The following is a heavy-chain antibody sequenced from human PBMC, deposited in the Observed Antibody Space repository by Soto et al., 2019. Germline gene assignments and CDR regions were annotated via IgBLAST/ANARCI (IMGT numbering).Heavy chain of an antibody. CDR2: INTDGSRT. J-gene: IGHJ5*02. CDR3: ARVKSGSYDWFDP. CDR1: GFTFSNYW. Sequence: GSLRLSCAASGFTFSNYWMHCVRQAPGKGLMWVSRINTDGSRTTYADSVQGRFAISRDNAKNTLYLQMNSLRAEDTAVYYCARVKSGSYDWFDPWGQGTLVTVSS. V-gene: IGHV3-74*01. D-gene: IGHD3-10*01.